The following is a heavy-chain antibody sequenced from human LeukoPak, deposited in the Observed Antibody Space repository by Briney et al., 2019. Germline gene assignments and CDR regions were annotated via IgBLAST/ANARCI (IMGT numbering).Heavy chain of an antibody. CDR2: ISGSSSYI. CDR3: ARDPYSSGWYKDAFDI. D-gene: IGHD6-19*01. Sequence: GGSLRLPCAASGFTFNSYSMNWVRQAPGKGLEWVSSISGSSSYINYADSVKGRFTISRDNAQNSLFLQLNSLRAEDTAVYYCARDPYSSGWYKDAFDIWGQGTMVTVSS. J-gene: IGHJ3*02. V-gene: IGHV3-21*01. CDR1: GFTFNSYS.